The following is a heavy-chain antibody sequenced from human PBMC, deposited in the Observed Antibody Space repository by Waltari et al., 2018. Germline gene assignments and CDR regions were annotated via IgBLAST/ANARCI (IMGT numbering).Heavy chain of an antibody. CDR2: INPNSGGT. Sequence: QVQLVQSGAEVKKPGASVKVSCKASGYTFTVYYIHGVRQAHGQGLEWMGRINPNSGGTNYAQTFQGRVTMTRDTSISTAYMELSRLRSDDTAMYYCARTPLGYCSGGSCYPFDYWGQGTLVTVSS. CDR1: GYTFTVYY. CDR3: ARTPLGYCSGGSCYPFDY. D-gene: IGHD2-15*01. J-gene: IGHJ4*02. V-gene: IGHV1-2*06.